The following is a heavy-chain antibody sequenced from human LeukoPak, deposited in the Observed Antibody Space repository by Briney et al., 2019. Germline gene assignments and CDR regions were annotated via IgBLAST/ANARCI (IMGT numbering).Heavy chain of an antibody. J-gene: IGHJ6*02. CDR1: GFTFSSYA. Sequence: PGGSLRLSCAASGFTFSSYAMSWVRQAPGKGLEWVSAIGTAGDTYYPGSVKGRFTISRENAKNSLYPQMNSLRAGDTAVYYCARERGDSSGYYYFGYGMDVWGQGTTVTVSS. CDR3: ARERGDSSGYYYFGYGMDV. CDR2: IGTAGDT. V-gene: IGHV3-13*01. D-gene: IGHD3-22*01.